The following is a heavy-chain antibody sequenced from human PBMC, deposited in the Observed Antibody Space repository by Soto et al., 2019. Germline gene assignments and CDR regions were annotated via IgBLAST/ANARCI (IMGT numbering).Heavy chain of an antibody. J-gene: IGHJ5*02. V-gene: IGHV3-23*01. Sequence: QPGGSLRLSCAASGFTFSSYAMSWVRQAPGKGLEWVSAISGSGGSTYYADSVKGRFTISRDNSKNTLYLQMNSLRAEDTAVYYCAKEGTVVPAAGYNWFDPWGQGTLVTVSS. CDR2: ISGSGGST. CDR3: AKEGTVVPAAGYNWFDP. D-gene: IGHD2-2*01. CDR1: GFTFSSYA.